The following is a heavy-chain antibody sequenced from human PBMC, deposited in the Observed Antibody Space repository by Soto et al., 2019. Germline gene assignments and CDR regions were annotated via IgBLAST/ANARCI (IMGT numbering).Heavy chain of an antibody. CDR1: GFTFSTYG. J-gene: IGHJ5*02. Sequence: GGSLRLSCAASGFTFSTYGMIWVRQAPGKGLEWVSAISRSGDSTYYADSVKGRFTISRDNPNNTLYLQMNSLRVEDTAIYYCAKDPRGGSRWFDPWGQGTLVTVSS. D-gene: IGHD3-10*01. CDR3: AKDPRGGSRWFDP. CDR2: ISRSGDST. V-gene: IGHV3-23*01.